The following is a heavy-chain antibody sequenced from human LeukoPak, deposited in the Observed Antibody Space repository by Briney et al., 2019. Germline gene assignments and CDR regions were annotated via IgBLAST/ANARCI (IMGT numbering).Heavy chain of an antibody. CDR1: GFTLSSYG. CDR3: EVYDSSGDGDAFDI. J-gene: IGHJ3*02. D-gene: IGHD3-22*01. CDR2: ISYDGSNK. V-gene: IGHV3-30*03. Sequence: PGGSLRLSCAASGFTLSSYGMPWVRQAPGKGLEWVAVISYDGSNKYYADSVKGRFTISRDNSKNTLYLQMNSLRAEDTAVYYCEVYDSSGDGDAFDIWGQGTMVTVSS.